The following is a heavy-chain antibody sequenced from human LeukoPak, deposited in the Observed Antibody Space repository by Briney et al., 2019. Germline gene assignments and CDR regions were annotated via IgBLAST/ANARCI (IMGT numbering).Heavy chain of an antibody. CDR3: AKGVGRSGPFDY. J-gene: IGHJ4*02. CDR1: GFTFSGYG. Sequence: GRSLRLSCAASGFTFSGYGMHWVRQAPGKGLEWVAVISSDGTNKQYAASVKGRFTISRDNSKNTLYLEMNSLRAEDTAVYYCAKGVGRSGPFDYWGQGTLVTVSS. V-gene: IGHV3-30*18. CDR2: ISSDGTNK. D-gene: IGHD6-19*01.